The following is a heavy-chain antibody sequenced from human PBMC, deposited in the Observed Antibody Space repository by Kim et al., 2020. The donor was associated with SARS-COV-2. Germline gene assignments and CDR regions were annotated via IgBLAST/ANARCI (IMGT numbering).Heavy chain of an antibody. CDR2: MSRRGDYI. CDR1: GFSFSEYA. J-gene: IGHJ6*02. V-gene: IGHV3-21*01. CDR3: ARDVWGSGSYPYQYYGMDV. D-gene: IGHD3-10*01. Sequence: GGSLRLSCVVTGFSFSEYAMNWVRQAPGKGLEWVSSMSRRGDYIYYADLVKGRFTIPRDNAKNSLFLQLNSLRAEDTAVYYCARDVWGSGSYPYQYYGMDVWGLEATIAVSS.